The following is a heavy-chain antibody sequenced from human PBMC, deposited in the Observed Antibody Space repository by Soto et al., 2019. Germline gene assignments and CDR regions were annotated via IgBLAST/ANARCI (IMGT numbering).Heavy chain of an antibody. V-gene: IGHV1-69*12. Sequence: QVQLVQSGAEVKKPGSSVKVSCKASGGTFSNYAISWVRQAPGQGLEWMGGIIPIFGTTKYAQRFQGRVTITADESTSTAYMELSSLRSEDTAVYYCARVSSSWYKDYFDYWGQGTLVTVSS. CDR1: GGTFSNYA. J-gene: IGHJ4*02. D-gene: IGHD6-13*01. CDR2: IIPIFGTT. CDR3: ARVSSSWYKDYFDY.